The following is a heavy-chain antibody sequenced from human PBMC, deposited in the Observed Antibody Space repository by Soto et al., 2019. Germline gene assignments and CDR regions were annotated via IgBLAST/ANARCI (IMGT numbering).Heavy chain of an antibody. Sequence: GGSLRLSCAASGFTFDDYAMHWVRQAPGKGLEWDSGISWNSGSIGYADSVKGRFTISRDNAKNSLYLQMNSLRAEDTALYYCAKDSDHYYGSGSYYRPHYFDYWGQGSLVTVSS. V-gene: IGHV3-9*01. CDR2: ISWNSGSI. CDR1: GFTFDDYA. D-gene: IGHD3-10*01. CDR3: AKDSDHYYGSGSYYRPHYFDY. J-gene: IGHJ4*02.